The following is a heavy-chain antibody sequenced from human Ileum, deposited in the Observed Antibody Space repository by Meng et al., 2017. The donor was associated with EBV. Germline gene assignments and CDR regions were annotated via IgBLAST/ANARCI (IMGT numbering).Heavy chain of an antibody. D-gene: IGHD6-19*01. CDR1: GGSFSGYH. V-gene: IGHV4-34*01. Sequence: VQLRTWCAGLVKSSEPLSLTCAVYGGSFSGYHWTWIRQAPGRGLAWIGESNYAGSTNYNPSLKSRVTISVDTSKKQFSLNLTSVTAADTAVYYCARVMRRVNYNSGWYAKFWGQGNLVTVSS. J-gene: IGHJ4*02. CDR3: ARVMRRVNYNSGWYAKF. CDR2: SNYAGST.